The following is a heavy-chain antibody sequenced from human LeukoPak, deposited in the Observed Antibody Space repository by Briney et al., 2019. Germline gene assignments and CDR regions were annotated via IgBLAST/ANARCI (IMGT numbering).Heavy chain of an antibody. J-gene: IGHJ6*02. D-gene: IGHD3-9*01. CDR2: ISWNSGSI. Sequence: GGSLRLSCAASGFTFDDYAMHWVRQVPGKGLEWVSGISWNSGSIGYADSVKGRFTISRDNAKNSLYLQMNSLRAEDTALYYCAKDLGYDILTGAPYYYGMDVWGQGTTVTVSS. CDR1: GFTFDDYA. CDR3: AKDLGYDILTGAPYYYGMDV. V-gene: IGHV3-9*01.